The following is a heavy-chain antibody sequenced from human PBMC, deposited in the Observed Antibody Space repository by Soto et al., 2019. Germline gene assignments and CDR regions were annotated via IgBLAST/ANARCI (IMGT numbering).Heavy chain of an antibody. CDR1: GFTFGSYA. CDR3: AKVGLFRNGYMGVVRGDY. CDR2: ITDGGGST. V-gene: IGHV3-23*01. J-gene: IGHJ4*02. Sequence: EVQLLESGGGLVQPGGSLRLYCAASGFTFGSYAMSWVRQAPGKGLEWVSGITDGGGSTFYANSLQGRFTISRDNSKNTLYLQMSSLTAADTATYYCAKVGLFRNGYMGVVRGDYWGQGTLVTVSA. D-gene: IGHD6-13*01.